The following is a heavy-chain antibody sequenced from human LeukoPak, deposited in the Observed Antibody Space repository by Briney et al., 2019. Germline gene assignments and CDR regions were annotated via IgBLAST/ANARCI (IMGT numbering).Heavy chain of an antibody. J-gene: IGHJ4*02. CDR1: GFTFSSYW. V-gene: IGHV3-74*01. D-gene: IGHD3-10*01. Sequence: GGSLRLSCAASGFTFSSYWMHWVRQVPGKGLVWVSRINNDEITTKYADSVKGRFTISRDNAKNTVYLQMNRLRAEDTAVYYCVRGEVTGSGTYYVLNWGEGTLITVSS. CDR2: INNDEITT. CDR3: VRGEVTGSGTYYVLN.